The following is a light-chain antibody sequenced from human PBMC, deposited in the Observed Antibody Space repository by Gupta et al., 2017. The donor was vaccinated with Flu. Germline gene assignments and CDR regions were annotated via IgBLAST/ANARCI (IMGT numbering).Light chain of an antibody. CDR2: LGS. V-gene: IGKV2-28*01. Sequence: DIVMTQSALSLTVTPGEPASSSCRSSQSLLHRTGNNYLDWYLQKPGQSPQVLISLGSKRASGVPDTHPGSGSVTHFTLEISRAEAEDLGVYYFIQVLQAATGVGGGTKVEMK. CDR3: IQVLQAATG. J-gene: IGKJ4*01. CDR1: QSLLHRTGNNY.